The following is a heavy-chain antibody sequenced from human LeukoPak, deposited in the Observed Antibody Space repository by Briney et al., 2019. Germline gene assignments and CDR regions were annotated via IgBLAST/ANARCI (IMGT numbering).Heavy chain of an antibody. V-gene: IGHV4-61*02. D-gene: IGHD2-2*01. J-gene: IGHJ4*02. CDR1: GGSISSGSYY. CDR2: INSSGST. CDR3: ARDPSGSLSL. Sequence: PSQTLSLTCTVSGGSISSGSYYWSWIRQPAGKGLEWIGRINSSGSTNYNPSLKSHVTISVDTSKKQFCLKLSSVTAADTAVYYCARDPSGSLSLWGQGTLVTVSS.